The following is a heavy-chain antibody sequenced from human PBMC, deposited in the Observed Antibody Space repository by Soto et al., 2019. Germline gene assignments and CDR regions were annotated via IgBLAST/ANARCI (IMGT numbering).Heavy chain of an antibody. CDR2: IIPIFGTT. CDR1: GGTFSNYA. J-gene: IGHJ1*01. Sequence: QVQLVQSGAEVKKPGSSVKVSCKASGGTFSNYAISWVRQAPGQGLEWMGDIIPIFGTTKNAQKFQGRVTXPXAXPXRTAAMELSSLRSEATAVYYCASRGARDYYDTSGYGWGQGTLVIVSS. CDR3: ASRGARDYYDTSGYG. V-gene: IGHV1-69*05. D-gene: IGHD3-22*01.